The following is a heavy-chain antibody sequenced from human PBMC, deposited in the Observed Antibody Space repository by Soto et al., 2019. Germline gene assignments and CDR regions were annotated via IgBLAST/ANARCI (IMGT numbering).Heavy chain of an antibody. CDR2: ISAYNGNT. CDR3: ARSEYYDILTGYPNWFDP. Sequence: VASVKVSCKASGYTFTSYAISWVRQAPGQGLEWMGWISAYNGNTNYAQKLQGRVTMTTDTSTSTVYMELSSLRSEDTAVYYCARSEYYDILTGYPNWFDPWGQGTLVTVSS. J-gene: IGHJ5*02. D-gene: IGHD3-9*01. CDR1: GYTFTSYA. V-gene: IGHV1-18*01.